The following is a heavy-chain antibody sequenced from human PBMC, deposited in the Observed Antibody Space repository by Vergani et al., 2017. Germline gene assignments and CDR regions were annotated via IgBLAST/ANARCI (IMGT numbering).Heavy chain of an antibody. CDR2: INHSGST. Sequence: QVQLQQWGAGLLKPSETLSLTCAVYGGSFSGYYWSWIRQPPGKGLEWIGEINHSGSTNYNPSLKSRVTISVDTSKNQFSLKLSSVTAADTAVYYCARRXCSSTSCRTGYYYYMDVWGKGTTVTVSS. J-gene: IGHJ6*03. V-gene: IGHV4-34*01. CDR1: GGSFSGYY. D-gene: IGHD2-2*01. CDR3: ARRXCSSTSCRTGYYYYMDV.